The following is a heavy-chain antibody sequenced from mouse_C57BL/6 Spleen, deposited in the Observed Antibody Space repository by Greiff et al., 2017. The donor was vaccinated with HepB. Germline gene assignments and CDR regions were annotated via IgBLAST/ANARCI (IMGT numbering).Heavy chain of an antibody. CDR1: GFTFTDYY. V-gene: IGHV7-3*01. D-gene: IGHD2-3*01. CDR3: ARYRVTTYAMDY. J-gene: IGHJ4*01. Sequence: DVMLVESGGGLVQPGGSLSLSCAASGFTFTDYYMSWVRQPPGKALEWLGFIRNKANGYTTEYTASVKGRFTISRDNSQSILYLQMNALRAEDSATYYCARYRVTTYAMDYWGQGTSVTVSS. CDR2: IRNKANGYTT.